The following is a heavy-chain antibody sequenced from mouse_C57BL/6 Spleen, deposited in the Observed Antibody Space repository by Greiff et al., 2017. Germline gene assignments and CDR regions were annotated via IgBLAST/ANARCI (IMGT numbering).Heavy chain of an antibody. CDR1: GYTFTSYW. Sequence: QVQLKQSGAELVRPGSSVKLSCKASGYTFTSYWMDWVKQRPGQGLEWIGNIYPSDSETHYNQKFKDKATLTVDKSSSTAYMQLSSLTSEDSAVYYCARSGDSSGYSFAYWGQGTLVTVSA. J-gene: IGHJ3*01. CDR2: IYPSDSET. D-gene: IGHD3-2*02. V-gene: IGHV1-61*01. CDR3: ARSGDSSGYSFAY.